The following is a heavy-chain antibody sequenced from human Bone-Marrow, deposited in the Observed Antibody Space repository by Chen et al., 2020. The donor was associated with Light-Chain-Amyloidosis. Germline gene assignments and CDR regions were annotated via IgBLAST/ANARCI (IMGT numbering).Heavy chain of an antibody. V-gene: IGHV3-15*01. D-gene: IGHD3-22*01. CDR3: TTDPTMMISNVMMDV. CDR2: IKRKTEGGTT. Sequence: EVQLVESGGGLVKPGGSLRLFCSASGFTFTNVWMSWVCQTPGKGLEWVGHIKRKTEGGTTDYAAPVKGRFTISRDDSKTTLYLQMNSLKIEDTAVYYCTTDPTMMISNVMMDVWGQGTTVTVSS. J-gene: IGHJ6*02. CDR1: GFTFTNVW.